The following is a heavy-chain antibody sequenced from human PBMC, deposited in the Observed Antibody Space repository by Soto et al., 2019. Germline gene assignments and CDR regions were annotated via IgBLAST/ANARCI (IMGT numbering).Heavy chain of an antibody. CDR3: ARLYCAGGYCYHVTLSDY. J-gene: IGHJ4*02. V-gene: IGHV4-59*01. Sequence: XETLSLTCTVSGGAISKDYWSWIRQPPGKGLEWIGYIYYSGSTDYNPSLKSRLTISVDTSKNQFSLKLSSVTAAGTAVYYCARLYCAGGYCYHVTLSDYWGQGTLVTVSS. CDR2: IYYSGST. D-gene: IGHD2-8*02. CDR1: GGAISKDY.